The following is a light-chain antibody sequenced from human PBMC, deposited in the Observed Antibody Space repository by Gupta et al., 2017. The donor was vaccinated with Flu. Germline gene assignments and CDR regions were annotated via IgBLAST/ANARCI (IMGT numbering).Light chain of an antibody. CDR1: SSDVGGYNY. J-gene: IGLJ1*01. CDR3: SSYTSSSTLV. V-gene: IGLV2-14*01. CDR2: VVS. Sequence: QSALTQPASVSGSPGPSITVSCTGTSSDVGGYNYVSWYQQHPGKAPKLMIYVVSKRPSGVSNRFSGSKSGNTASLTISGLQTEDEADYYCSSYTSSSTLVFGTGTKVTVL.